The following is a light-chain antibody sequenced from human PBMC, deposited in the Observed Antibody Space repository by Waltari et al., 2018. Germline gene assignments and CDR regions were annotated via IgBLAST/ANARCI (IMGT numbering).Light chain of an antibody. Sequence: DIQMTQSPSSLSASVGDRVTVTCRASRDINRELSWYQQKPGKAATILIYSASSLQTGVSSRFSGSGSGTDFTLTISSLQPEEIATYYCQQDYTTPYTFGQGTKVEIK. CDR1: RDINRE. CDR3: QQDYTTPYT. V-gene: IGKV1-27*01. CDR2: SAS. J-gene: IGKJ2*01.